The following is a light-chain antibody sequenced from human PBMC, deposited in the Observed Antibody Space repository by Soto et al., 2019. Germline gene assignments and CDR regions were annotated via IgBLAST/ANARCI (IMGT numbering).Light chain of an antibody. V-gene: IGLV1-40*01. CDR2: DNS. Sequence: QPVLTQPPSVSGAPGQRVTISCTGSSSNIGAGYDVHWYQQLPGTAPKLLIYDNSNRPSGVPDRFSGSKSGTSASLAITGLQAEDEADYYCQSYDRNLSGSRVFGTGTKLTVL. CDR1: SSNIGAGYD. J-gene: IGLJ1*01. CDR3: QSYDRNLSGSRV.